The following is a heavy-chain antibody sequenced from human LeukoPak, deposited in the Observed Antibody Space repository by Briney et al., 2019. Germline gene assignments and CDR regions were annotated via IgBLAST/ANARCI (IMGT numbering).Heavy chain of an antibody. Sequence: SETLSLTCTVSGGSVSSGSYYWSWIRQPPGKGLEWIGYIYYSGSTNYNPSLKSRVTISVDTSKNQFSLKLSSVTAADTAVYYCARDSWTAVLDYWGQGTLVTASS. CDR3: ARDSWTAVLDY. V-gene: IGHV4-61*01. CDR1: GGSVSSGSYY. J-gene: IGHJ4*02. CDR2: IYYSGST. D-gene: IGHD6-13*01.